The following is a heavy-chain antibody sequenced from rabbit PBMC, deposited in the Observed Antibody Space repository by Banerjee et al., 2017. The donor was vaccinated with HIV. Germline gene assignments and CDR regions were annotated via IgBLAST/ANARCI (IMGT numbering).Heavy chain of an antibody. J-gene: IGHJ4*01. CDR1: GFSFSNKAV. CDR3: ARDGTYGGASGDFNL. CDR2: INAVTGKA. V-gene: IGHV1S45*01. Sequence: QERLVESGGGLVKPEGSLKLSCTASGFSFSNKAVMCWVRQAPGKGLEWIACINAVTGKAVCASWAKGRFPFSKAASTAVTLQMTSLTAAVTATYFCARDGTYGGASGDFNLWGPGTLVTVS. D-gene: IGHD4-2*01.